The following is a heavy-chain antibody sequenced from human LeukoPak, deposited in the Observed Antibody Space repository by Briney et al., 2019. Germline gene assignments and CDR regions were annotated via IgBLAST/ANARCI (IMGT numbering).Heavy chain of an antibody. D-gene: IGHD3-22*01. CDR1: GGSISSNY. V-gene: IGHV4-59*08. J-gene: IGHJ4*02. CDR3: ARRSYTSGYYYFDY. Sequence: SETLSLTCTVSGGSISSNYRSWIRQSPGKGLEWIGYIYNSGSTNYNPSLKSRVTISADTSKNQFSLKLSFVTAADTAVYYCARRSYTSGYYYFDYWGQGTLVTVSS. CDR2: IYNSGST.